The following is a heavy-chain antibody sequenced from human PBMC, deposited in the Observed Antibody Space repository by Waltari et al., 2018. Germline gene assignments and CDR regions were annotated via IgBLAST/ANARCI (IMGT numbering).Heavy chain of an antibody. CDR3: ARVRSYGLRGLGY. J-gene: IGHJ4*02. CDR2: MNPNSGNP. D-gene: IGHD3-16*01. CDR1: EYTLPSYD. Sequence: QGPLVQSGAEVKKPGVSVKVACKASEYTLPSYDTNCARQATGEGLEWMGWMNPNSGNPGYAQKFQGGVTITRNTSLSTAYMELCSLRSEDTAVYDCARVRSYGLRGLGYWGQGTLVTVSS. V-gene: IGHV1-8*03.